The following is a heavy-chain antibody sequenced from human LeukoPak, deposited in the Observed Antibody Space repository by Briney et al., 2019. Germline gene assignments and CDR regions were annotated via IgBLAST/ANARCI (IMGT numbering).Heavy chain of an antibody. CDR2: ISSSSSYI. J-gene: IGHJ5*02. D-gene: IGHD3-22*01. V-gene: IGHV3-21*01. Sequence: PGGSLRLSCAASGFTFSSYSMNWVRQAPGKGLEWVSSISSSSSYIYYADSVKGRFTISRDNAKNSLYLQMNSLRAEDTAVYYCARGPELVKYDSGGSYSWFDPWGQGTLVTVSS. CDR3: ARGPELVKYDSGGSYSWFDP. CDR1: GFTFSSYS.